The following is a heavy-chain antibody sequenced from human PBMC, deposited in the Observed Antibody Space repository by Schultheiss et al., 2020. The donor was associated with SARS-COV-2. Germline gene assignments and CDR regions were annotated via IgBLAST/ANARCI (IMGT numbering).Heavy chain of an antibody. CDR2: ISGSGGST. CDR1: GFTFSSYA. Sequence: GGSLRLSCAASGFTFSSYAMSWVRQAPGKGLEWVSAISGSGGSTYYADSVKGRFTISRDNSKNTLYLQMNSLRAEDTAVYYCARGRIVGATRLDAFDIWGQGTMVTVSS. CDR3: ARGRIVGATRLDAFDI. D-gene: IGHD1-26*01. V-gene: IGHV3-23*01. J-gene: IGHJ3*02.